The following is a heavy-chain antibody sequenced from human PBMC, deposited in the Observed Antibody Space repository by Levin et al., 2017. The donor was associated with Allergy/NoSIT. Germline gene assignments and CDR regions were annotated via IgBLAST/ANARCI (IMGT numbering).Heavy chain of an antibody. D-gene: IGHD2-15*01. Sequence: SETLSLTCTVSDGSISSNNYYWGWIRQPPGKGLEWIGIIYYSGSTYYNPSLKNRVTISVDTSKNQFSLKLNSVTAADTAVYYCARQKFDCSGGSCYSGWFDPWGQGTLVTVSS. V-gene: IGHV4-39*01. J-gene: IGHJ5*02. CDR3: ARQKFDCSGGSCYSGWFDP. CDR2: IYYSGST. CDR1: DGSISSNNYY.